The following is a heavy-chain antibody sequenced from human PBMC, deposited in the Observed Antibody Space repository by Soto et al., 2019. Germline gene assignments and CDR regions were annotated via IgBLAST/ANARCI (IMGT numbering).Heavy chain of an antibody. V-gene: IGHV3-11*01. D-gene: IGHD2-2*01. CDR3: ARDPSDRSTTQPDP. Sequence: GGSLSLSWAASGFIFSDYYMSWIRQAPGKVLEWVSYISGSGSTIYYAASVKGQFTISRDNAKNSLYPQMNSLRAEDSAVCYCARDPSDRSTTQPDPWGQGTLVTVSS. CDR2: ISGSGSTI. CDR1: GFIFSDYY. J-gene: IGHJ5*02.